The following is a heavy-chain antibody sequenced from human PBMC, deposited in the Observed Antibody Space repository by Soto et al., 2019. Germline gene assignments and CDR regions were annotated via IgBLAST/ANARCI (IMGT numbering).Heavy chain of an antibody. D-gene: IGHD3-16*02. CDR3: ARGINYDYVWGSYRPSL. CDR2: MNPNSGNT. V-gene: IGHV1-8*01. Sequence: ASVKVSCKASGYTFTSYDINWVRQATGQGLEWMGWMNPNSGNTGYAQKFQGRVTMTRNTSISTAYMELSSLRSEDTAVYYCARGINYDYVWGSYRPSLWGQGTLVTVSS. CDR1: GYTFTSYD. J-gene: IGHJ4*02.